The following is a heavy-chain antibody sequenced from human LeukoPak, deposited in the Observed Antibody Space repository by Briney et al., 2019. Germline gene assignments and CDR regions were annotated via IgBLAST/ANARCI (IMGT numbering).Heavy chain of an antibody. CDR3: ARDYDYDFWSGDFDY. CDR2: LWYDGSNK. CDR1: GFTLSSYG. D-gene: IGHD3-3*01. V-gene: IGHV3-33*01. J-gene: IGHJ4*02. Sequence: GGSLRLSCAASGFTLSSYGMHWVRQAPGKGLEWVAVLWYDGSNKYYADSVKGRFTISRDNSKNTLYLQMNSLRAEDTAVYYCARDYDYDFWSGDFDYWGQGTLVTVSS.